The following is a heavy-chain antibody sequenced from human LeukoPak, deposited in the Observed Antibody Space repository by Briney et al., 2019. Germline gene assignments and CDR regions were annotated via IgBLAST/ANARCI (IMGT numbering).Heavy chain of an antibody. V-gene: IGHV3-30-3*01. J-gene: IGHJ6*02. CDR3: ARIKVAVAGDYGMDV. CDR2: ISYDGSNK. Sequence: GRSLRLSCAASGFTFSSYAMHWVRQAPGKGLEWGAVISYDGSNKYYADSVKGRFTISRDNSKNTLYLQMNSLRAEDTAVYYCARIKVAVAGDYGMDVWGQGTTVTVSS. CDR1: GFTFSSYA. D-gene: IGHD6-19*01.